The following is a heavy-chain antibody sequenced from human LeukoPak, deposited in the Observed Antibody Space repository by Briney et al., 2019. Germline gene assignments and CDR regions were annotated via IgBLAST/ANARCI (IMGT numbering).Heavy chain of an antibody. V-gene: IGHV4-34*01. D-gene: IGHD1-26*01. Sequence: KPSETLSLTCAVYGGSFSGYYWSWIRQPPGKGLEWIGEINHSGSTNYNPSLKSRVTISVDTSKNQFSRKLSSVTAADTAVYYCARELSGSYLNWFDPWGQGTLVTVSS. CDR1: GGSFSGYY. J-gene: IGHJ5*02. CDR3: ARELSGSYLNWFDP. CDR2: INHSGST.